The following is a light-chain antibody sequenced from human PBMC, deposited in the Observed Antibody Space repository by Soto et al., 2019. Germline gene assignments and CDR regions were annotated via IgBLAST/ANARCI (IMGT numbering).Light chain of an antibody. J-gene: IGLJ1*01. CDR1: SSDIGSYNL. Sequence: QFALTQPASVSGSPGQSITISCTGTSSDIGSYNLVSWYQHHPGKAPKFLIYEGTKRPSGVSSRFSGSKSANTASLTISGLQAEDEAYYYCCSYAGSSTYVFGTGTKVTVL. CDR3: CSYAGSSTYV. CDR2: EGT. V-gene: IGLV2-23*01.